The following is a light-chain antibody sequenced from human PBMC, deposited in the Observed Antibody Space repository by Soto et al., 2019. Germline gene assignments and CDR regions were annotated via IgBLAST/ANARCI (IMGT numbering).Light chain of an antibody. J-gene: IGKJ4*01. CDR1: QSVGSY. CDR3: QQRSTWPLT. CDR2: DAS. Sequence: EIVLTQSPATLSLSPGERATLSCRASQSVGSYLAWYQQKRGQAPRLLIYDASNRATGIPGRFTGSGSGTDFSLTISSLEPEDFAVYYYQQRSTWPLTFGGGTKVEIK. V-gene: IGKV3-11*01.